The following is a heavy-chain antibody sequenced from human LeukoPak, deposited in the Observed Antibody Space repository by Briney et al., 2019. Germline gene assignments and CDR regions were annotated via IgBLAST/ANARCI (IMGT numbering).Heavy chain of an antibody. CDR3: AKDRSDFGRTIFGVVITSSAFDY. V-gene: IGHV1-2*02. D-gene: IGHD3-3*01. CDR2: INPNSGGT. CDR1: GYTFTGYY. J-gene: IGHJ4*02. Sequence: ASVKVSCKASGYTFTGYYMHWVRQAPGQGLEWMGWINPNSGGTNYAQKFQGRVTMTRDTSISTAYMELSRLRSDDTAVYYCAKDRSDFGRTIFGVVITSSAFDYWGQGTLVTVSS.